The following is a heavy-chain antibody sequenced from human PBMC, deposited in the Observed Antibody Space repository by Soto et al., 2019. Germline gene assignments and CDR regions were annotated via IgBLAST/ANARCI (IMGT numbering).Heavy chain of an antibody. CDR3: ARYYYDTSGYYYDY. V-gene: IGHV4-59*13. D-gene: IGHD3-22*01. J-gene: IGHJ4*02. CDR2: IYYNGTT. Sequence: SGTLSLTCTDLGVSISISYCGCIRQPPGKGLEWIGYIYYNGTTNYNPSLKSRVTMSVGTSKNQFSLKLSSVTAADTAVYYCARYYYDTSGYYYDYWGQGSLVTVS. CDR1: GVSISISY.